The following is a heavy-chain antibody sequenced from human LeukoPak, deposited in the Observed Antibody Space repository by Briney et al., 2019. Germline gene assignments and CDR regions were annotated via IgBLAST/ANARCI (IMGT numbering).Heavy chain of an antibody. J-gene: IGHJ6*03. CDR1: GGSISSGSYY. CDR2: IYTSGST. Sequence: PSETLSLTCTVSGGSISSGSYYWSWIRQPAGKGLEWIGRIYTSGSTNYNPSLKSRVTISVDTSKNQFSLKLSSVTAADTAVYYCAREAYCGGDCSRYYMDVWGKGTTVTVSS. CDR3: AREAYCGGDCSRYYMDV. V-gene: IGHV4-61*02. D-gene: IGHD2-21*01.